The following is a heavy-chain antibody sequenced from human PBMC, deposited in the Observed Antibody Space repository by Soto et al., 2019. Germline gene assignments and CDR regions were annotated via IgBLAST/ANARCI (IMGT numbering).Heavy chain of an antibody. V-gene: IGHV1-69*13. Sequence: EASVKVSCRASGGTFSSYAISWVRQAPGQGLEWMGGIIPIFGTANYAQKFQGRITITADESTSTAYMELSSLRSEDTAVYYCARGPSSLTRFDYWGQGTLVTVSS. CDR3: ARGPSSLTRFDY. D-gene: IGHD2-2*01. CDR2: IIPIFGTA. J-gene: IGHJ4*02. CDR1: GGTFSSYA.